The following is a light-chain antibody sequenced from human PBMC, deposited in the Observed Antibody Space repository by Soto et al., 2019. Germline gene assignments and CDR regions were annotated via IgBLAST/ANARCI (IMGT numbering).Light chain of an antibody. CDR1: QSISSSY. J-gene: IGKJ3*01. CDR3: QNEGSSPIFT. Sequence: EIVLTQSPGTLSLSPGERATLSCRASQSISSSYLAWYQQKPGQAPRLLIYGASSRATDIPDRFSGSGSGTDFTITISRLEPEDYAVYYCQNEGSSPIFTVGPGTKVDIK. V-gene: IGKV3-20*01. CDR2: GAS.